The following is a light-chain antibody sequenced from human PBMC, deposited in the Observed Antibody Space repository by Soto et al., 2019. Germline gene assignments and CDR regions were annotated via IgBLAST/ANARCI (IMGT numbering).Light chain of an antibody. J-gene: IGLJ3*02. CDR2: LNSDGSH. CDR3: QTWGTGIRV. Sequence: QAVVTQSPSASASLGASVKLTCTLSSGHSSYAIAWHQQQPEKGPRYLMKLNSDGSHSKGDGIPDRFSGSSSGAERYRTISSLQSVDEAGYYCQTWGTGIRVFGGGTKLTVL. CDR1: SGHSSYA. V-gene: IGLV4-69*01.